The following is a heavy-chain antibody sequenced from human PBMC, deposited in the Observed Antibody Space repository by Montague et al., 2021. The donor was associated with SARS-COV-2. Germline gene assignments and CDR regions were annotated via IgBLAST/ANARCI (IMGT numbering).Heavy chain of an antibody. CDR1: GASVSSGASY. Sequence: SETLSLTCSVSGASVSSGASYWSWIRQPPGKGLEWIGYIYYNGSTYYSPSLKSRVTIAVDTSKNHFSLKLSSVTAADTAVYYCARIAYYGSGGQMVFAYWGQGTLVTVSS. J-gene: IGHJ4*02. CDR3: ARIAYYGSGGQMVFAY. CDR2: IYYNGST. D-gene: IGHD3-22*01. V-gene: IGHV4-61*03.